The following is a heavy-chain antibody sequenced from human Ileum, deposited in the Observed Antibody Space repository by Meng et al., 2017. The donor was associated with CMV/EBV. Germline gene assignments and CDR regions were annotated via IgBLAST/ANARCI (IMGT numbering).Heavy chain of an antibody. Sequence: QLQRQGAGPGLVNPSEPLSLTCSVSGDSMSSGDYFWGWIRQPPKGLEWVASITYSGTTYYNPSLKSRVTMSVDTSKNQFSLKLNSVTAADTAVYYCVRASITMIDYWGQGTLVTVSS. CDR2: ITYSGTT. V-gene: IGHV4-39*07. CDR1: GDSMSSGDYF. J-gene: IGHJ4*02. D-gene: IGHD3-22*01. CDR3: VRASITMIDY.